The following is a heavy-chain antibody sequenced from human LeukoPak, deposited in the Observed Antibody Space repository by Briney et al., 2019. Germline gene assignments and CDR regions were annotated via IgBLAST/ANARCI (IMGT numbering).Heavy chain of an antibody. D-gene: IGHD3-22*01. J-gene: IGHJ4*02. CDR1: GFTFSSYA. CDR3: AKVPAPPHYYDSSGYNY. CDR2: ISGSGGST. Sequence: GSLRLSCAASGFTFSSYAMSWVRQAPGKGLEWVSAISGSGGSTYYADSVKGRFTISRDNSKNTLYLQMNSLRAEDTAVYYCAKVPAPPHYYDSSGYNYWGQGTLVTVSS. V-gene: IGHV3-23*01.